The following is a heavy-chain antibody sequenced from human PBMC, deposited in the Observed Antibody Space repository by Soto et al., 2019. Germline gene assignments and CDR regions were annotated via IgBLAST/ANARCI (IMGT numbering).Heavy chain of an antibody. Sequence: GSLRLSCSASGFIFSDFAMHWVRQPPGKGLEYVSGINSHGGSAYHANSVKGRFTVSRDNSKNTLYLQMTSLRPEDTAVYYCVKVRFGYYYDTTGYFDYWGQGTLVTVSS. D-gene: IGHD3-22*01. CDR3: VKVRFGYYYDTTGYFDY. CDR2: INSHGGSA. J-gene: IGHJ4*02. CDR1: GFIFSDFA. V-gene: IGHV3-64D*06.